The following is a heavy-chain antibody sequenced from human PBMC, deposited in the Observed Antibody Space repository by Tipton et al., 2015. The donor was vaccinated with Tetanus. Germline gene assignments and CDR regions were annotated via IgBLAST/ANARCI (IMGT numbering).Heavy chain of an antibody. CDR2: IYHSRST. CDR1: GGSISSGGYS. V-gene: IGHV4-30-2*01. D-gene: IGHD3-10*01. J-gene: IGHJ6*02. Sequence: TLSLTCAVSGGSISSGGYSWSWIRQPPGKGLEWIGYIYHSRSTYYNPSLKSRVTISVDRSKNQFSLKLSSVTAADTAVYYCARSRTYYCGSGSYRPYGMDVWGQGTTVTVSS. CDR3: ARSRTYYCGSGSYRPYGMDV.